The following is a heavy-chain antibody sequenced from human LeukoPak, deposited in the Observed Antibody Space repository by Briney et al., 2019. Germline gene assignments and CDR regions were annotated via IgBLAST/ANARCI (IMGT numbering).Heavy chain of an antibody. CDR2: ISAYNGNT. Sequence: ASVKVSCKASGYTFTSYGISWVRQAPGQGLEWMGWISAYNGNTNYAQKLQGRVTMATDTSTSTAYMELRSLRSDDTAVYYCARAPDYYYDSSGPHFDYWGQGTLVTVSS. CDR3: ARAPDYYYDSSGPHFDY. CDR1: GYTFTSYG. J-gene: IGHJ4*02. D-gene: IGHD3-22*01. V-gene: IGHV1-18*01.